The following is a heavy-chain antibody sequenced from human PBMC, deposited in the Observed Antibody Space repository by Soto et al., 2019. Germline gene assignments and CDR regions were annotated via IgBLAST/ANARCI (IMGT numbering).Heavy chain of an antibody. V-gene: IGHV4-39*01. CDR3: ARQPTTGDTDLWFDP. Sequence: QLQLLESGPGLVKASETLSLTCNVSGGSISTSRSYWAWIRQPPGKGLEWLANIFYSGSTYYNPSLASRVTVSVDTSKNEFSLKLRSVTAADTAVYYCARQPTTGDTDLWFDPWAREPWSPSPQ. CDR2: IFYSGST. D-gene: IGHD2-21*01. J-gene: IGHJ5*02. CDR1: GGSISTSRSY.